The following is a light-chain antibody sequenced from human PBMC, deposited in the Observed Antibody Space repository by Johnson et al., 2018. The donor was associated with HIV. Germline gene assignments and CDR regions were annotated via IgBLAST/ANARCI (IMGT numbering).Light chain of an antibody. Sequence: QSMLTQPPSVSAAPGQKVTISCSGSSSNIGNNYVSWYQQLPGTAPKLLIYDNNKRPSGIPDRFSGSKSATSATLGITGLQTGDEADYYCGTWHSSLNGYVFGSGTKVTVL. CDR2: DNN. CDR1: SSNIGNNY. CDR3: GTWHSSLNGYV. J-gene: IGLJ1*01. V-gene: IGLV1-51*01.